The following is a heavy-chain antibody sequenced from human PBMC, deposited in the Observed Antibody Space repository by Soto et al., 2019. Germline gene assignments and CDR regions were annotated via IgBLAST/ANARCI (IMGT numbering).Heavy chain of an antibody. J-gene: IGHJ6*02. CDR2: ITPFNGNT. CDR3: VCLFDSYGLDV. D-gene: IGHD3-3*01. V-gene: IGHV1-45*02. Sequence: QIQLAQSGAEVRKTGSSVEISCKASGYNFTYRYLHWVRQAPGQALEWMGWITPFNGNTKYAQKFHDRVTSTRDGSSSTAYMELSCLISADTGIYYFVCLFDSYGLDVWCQGTTVTVSS. CDR1: GYNFTYRY.